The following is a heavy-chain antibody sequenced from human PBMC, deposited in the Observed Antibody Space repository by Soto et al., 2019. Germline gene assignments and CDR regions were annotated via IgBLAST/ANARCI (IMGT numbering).Heavy chain of an antibody. V-gene: IGHV3-23*01. D-gene: IGHD3-22*01. CDR1: GFTFSSYA. J-gene: IGHJ3*02. CDR2: ISGSGGST. CDR3: ANTPYYYDSSGYYWGDDAFDI. Sequence: EVQLLESGGDLVQPGGSLRLSCAASGFTFSSYAMSWVRQAPGKGLEWVSAISGSGGSTYYADSVKGRFTISRDNSKNTLYLQMNSLRAEDTAVYYCANTPYYYDSSGYYWGDDAFDIWGQGTMVTVSS.